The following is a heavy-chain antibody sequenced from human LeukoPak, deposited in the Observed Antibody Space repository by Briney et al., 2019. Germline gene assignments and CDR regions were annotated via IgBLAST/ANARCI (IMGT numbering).Heavy chain of an antibody. CDR1: EFTFTNSW. J-gene: IGHJ4*02. Sequence: GGSLRLSCAASEFTFTNSWMAWVRQAPGKGLEWVANIKQDGGTKHYADSLKGGFTISRDNPKNSLYLQMNSLRADDTAVYYCARDTDGSLDYWGQGILVTVAS. CDR3: ARDTDGSLDY. CDR2: IKQDGGTK. D-gene: IGHD1-26*01. V-gene: IGHV3-7*01.